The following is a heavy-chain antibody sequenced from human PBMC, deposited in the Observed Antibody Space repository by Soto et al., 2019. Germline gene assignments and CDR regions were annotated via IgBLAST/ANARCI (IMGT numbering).Heavy chain of an antibody. D-gene: IGHD3-16*02. CDR2: INPNSGGT. V-gene: IGHV1-2*04. Sequence: ASVKVSCKASGYTFTGYYMHWVRQAPGQGLEWMGWINPNSGGTNYAQKFQGWVTMTGDTSISTAYMELSRLRSDDTAVYYCARSYYDYVWGSYRPQTYYYYGMDVWGQGTTVTVSS. CDR3: ARSYYDYVWGSYRPQTYYYYGMDV. CDR1: GYTFTGYY. J-gene: IGHJ6*02.